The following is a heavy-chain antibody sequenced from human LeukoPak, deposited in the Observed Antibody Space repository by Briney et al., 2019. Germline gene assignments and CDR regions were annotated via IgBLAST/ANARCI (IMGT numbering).Heavy chain of an antibody. CDR1: GCSISGHY. J-gene: IGHJ4*02. D-gene: IGHD6-13*01. Sequence: PSETLSLTCTVSGCSISGHYWSWLRQPAGKGLEWIGHIYSDGSINYSPSLKSRVTMSVDTSKNQFSLKLYSVTAADTAVFYGARGPAASGYFDYWDQGTLVTVSS. CDR3: ARGPAASGYFDY. V-gene: IGHV4-4*07. CDR2: IYSDGSI.